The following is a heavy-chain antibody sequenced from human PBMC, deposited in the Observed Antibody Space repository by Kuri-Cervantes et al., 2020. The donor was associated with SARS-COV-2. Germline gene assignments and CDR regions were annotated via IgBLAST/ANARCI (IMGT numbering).Heavy chain of an antibody. CDR3: ARELEQSSSWPLGY. CDR1: GGSFSGYY. Sequence: SQTLSLTCAVYGGSFSGYYWSWIRQPPGKGLEWIGEINHSGSTNYNPSLKSRVTISVDKSKNQFSLKLSSVTAADTAVYYCARELEQSSSWPLGYWGQGTLVTVSS. D-gene: IGHD6-13*01. J-gene: IGHJ4*02. CDR2: INHSGST. V-gene: IGHV4-34*01.